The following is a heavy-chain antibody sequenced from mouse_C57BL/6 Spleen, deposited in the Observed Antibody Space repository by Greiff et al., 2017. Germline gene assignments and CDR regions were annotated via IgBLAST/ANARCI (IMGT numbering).Heavy chain of an antibody. D-gene: IGHD4-1*01. CDR3: ARGPDWDEGFAY. CDR1: GFTFSDYY. CDR2: INYDGSST. J-gene: IGHJ3*01. Sequence: EVKLVESEGGLVQPGSSMKLSCTASGFTFSDYYMAWVRQVPEKGLEWVANINYDGSSTYYLDSLKSRFIISRDNAKNILYLQMSSLKSEDTATYYCARGPDWDEGFAYWGQGTLVTVSA. V-gene: IGHV5-16*01.